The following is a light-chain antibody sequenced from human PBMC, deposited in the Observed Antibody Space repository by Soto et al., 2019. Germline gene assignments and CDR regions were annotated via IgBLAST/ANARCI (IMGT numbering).Light chain of an antibody. CDR3: QQYDKWPPTT. V-gene: IGKV3-15*01. J-gene: IGKJ5*01. CDR2: RAS. CDR1: QSVVEN. Sequence: EVVLTQSPATLSVSPGESATLSCRASQSVVENLAWYQQKPGQAPRLLIYRASTRATGVTDRFSGACSGTAFTLTIRSLKSADFEVYYCQQYDKWPPTTFGQGTRLEVK.